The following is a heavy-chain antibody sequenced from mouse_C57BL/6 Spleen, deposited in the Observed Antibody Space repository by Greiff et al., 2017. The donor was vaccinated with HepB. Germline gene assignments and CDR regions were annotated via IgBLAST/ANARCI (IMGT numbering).Heavy chain of an antibody. V-gene: IGHV1-69*01. CDR1: GYTFTSYW. Sequence: VQLQQPGAELVMPGASVKLSCKASGYTFTSYWMHWVKQRPGQGLEWIGEIDPSDSYTNYNQKFKGKSTLTVDKSSSTAYMQRSSLTSEDSAVYYCARSRYEEAMDYWGQGTSVTVSS. CDR2: IDPSDSYT. J-gene: IGHJ4*01. D-gene: IGHD2-3*01. CDR3: ARSRYEEAMDY.